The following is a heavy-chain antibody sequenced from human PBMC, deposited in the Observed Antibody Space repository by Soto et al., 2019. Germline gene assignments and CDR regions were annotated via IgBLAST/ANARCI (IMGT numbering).Heavy chain of an antibody. CDR1: GYSFSNNW. CDR3: ARHIRYSSTWFEGWFDP. D-gene: IGHD6-13*01. J-gene: IGHJ5*02. Sequence: GESLKISCKGSGYSFSNNWVGWVRQMPGKGLEWMGIMHPGDSDTRYSPSFQGQVTISADKSINTAYLQWSSLKPSDSAMYYCARHIRYSSTWFEGWFDPWGQGTLVTGSS. CDR2: MHPGDSDT. V-gene: IGHV5-51*01.